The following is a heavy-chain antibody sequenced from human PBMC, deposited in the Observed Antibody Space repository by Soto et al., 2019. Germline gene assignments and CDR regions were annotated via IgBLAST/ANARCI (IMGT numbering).Heavy chain of an antibody. CDR2: IIPILGIA. CDR3: ARHTVTTYYFDY. CDR1: GGTFSSYT. D-gene: IGHD4-17*01. V-gene: IGHV1-69*02. J-gene: IGHJ4*02. Sequence: QVQLVQSGAEVKKPGSSVKVSCKASGGTFSSYTISWVRQAPGQGLEWMGRIIPILGIANYAQKFQGRVXIXAXXSTSTAYMELSSLRSEDTAVYYCARHTVTTYYFDYWGQGTLVTVSS.